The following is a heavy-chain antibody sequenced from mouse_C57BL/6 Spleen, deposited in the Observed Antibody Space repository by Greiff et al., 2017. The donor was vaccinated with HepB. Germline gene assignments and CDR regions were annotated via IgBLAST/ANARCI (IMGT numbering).Heavy chain of an antibody. Sequence: EVQLQQSGPELVKPGASVKISCKASGYTFTDYYMNWVKQSHGKSLEWIGDINPNNGGTSYNQKFKGKATLTVDKSSSTAYMELRSLTSEDSAVYYCARWRDGDFDYGGQGTTLTVSS. J-gene: IGHJ2*01. CDR1: GYTFTDYY. D-gene: IGHD3-3*01. CDR2: INPNNGGT. V-gene: IGHV1-26*01. CDR3: ARWRDGDFDY.